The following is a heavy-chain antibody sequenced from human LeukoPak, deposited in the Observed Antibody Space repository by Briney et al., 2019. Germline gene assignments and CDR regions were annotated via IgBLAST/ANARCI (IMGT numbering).Heavy chain of an antibody. CDR1: GGSINSYY. V-gene: IGHV4-59*01. CDR3: ARRLGGSGYLDY. CDR2: IYYSGNT. Sequence: SETLPLTCTVSGGSINSYYWSWIRQPPGKGLELIGYIYYSGNTNYNPSLKSRVTISVDTSKNKFSLKLSSVTAADTAVYYCARRLGGSGYLDYWGQGTLDTVSS. D-gene: IGHD3-22*01. J-gene: IGHJ4*02.